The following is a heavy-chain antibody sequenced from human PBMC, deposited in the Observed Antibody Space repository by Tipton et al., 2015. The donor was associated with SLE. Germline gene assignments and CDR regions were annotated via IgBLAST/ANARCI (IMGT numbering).Heavy chain of an antibody. CDR2: IYYSGGT. V-gene: IGHV4-59*01. CDR1: GGSISSYY. J-gene: IGHJ6*03. D-gene: IGHD7-27*01. Sequence: TLSLTCTVSGGSISSYYWSWIRQPPGKGLEWIGYIYYSGGTNYNPSLKSRVTISVDTSKNQFSLKLSSVTAADTAVYYCARGTKLGNHYYYYYMDVWGKGTTVIVSS. CDR3: ARGTKLGNHYYYYYMDV.